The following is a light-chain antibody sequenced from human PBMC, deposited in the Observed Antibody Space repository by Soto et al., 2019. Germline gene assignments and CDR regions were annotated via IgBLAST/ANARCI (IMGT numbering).Light chain of an antibody. CDR2: GAS. J-gene: IGKJ1*01. Sequence: EIVVTQSPATLSVSPGERATLSCRASQRIDTNLAWFQQKRGQAPRLLIYGASTRATGVPARFRGSGSGTEFTITSSSLQSEDSADYYCQQYHYWWTFGQGTKVEIK. CDR1: QRIDTN. V-gene: IGKV3-15*01. CDR3: QQYHYWWT.